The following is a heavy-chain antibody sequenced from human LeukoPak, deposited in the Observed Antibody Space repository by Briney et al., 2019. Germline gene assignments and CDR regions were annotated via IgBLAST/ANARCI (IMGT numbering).Heavy chain of an antibody. D-gene: IGHD5-12*01. J-gene: IGHJ4*02. CDR3: ARGWLQLPVDY. CDR2: IYYSGST. V-gene: IGHV4-31*03. CDR1: GGSISSGGYY. Sequence: TSQTLSLTCTVSGGSISSGGYYWSWLRQHPGKGLEWIGYIYYSGSTYYNPSLKSRVTISVDTSKNQFSLKLSSVTAADTAVYYCARGWLQLPVDYWGQGTLVTVSS.